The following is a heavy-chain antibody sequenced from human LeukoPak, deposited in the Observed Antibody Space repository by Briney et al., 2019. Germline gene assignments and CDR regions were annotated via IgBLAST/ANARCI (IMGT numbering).Heavy chain of an antibody. V-gene: IGHV1-69*13. J-gene: IGHJ4*02. Sequence: SVKVSCKASGGTFSSYAISWVRQAPGQGLEWMGGIIPIFGTANYAQKFQGRVTITADESTSIAYMELSSLRSEDTAVYYCASRRTGKTRRYYFDYWGQGTLVTVSS. D-gene: IGHD1-14*01. CDR1: GGTFSSYA. CDR2: IIPIFGTA. CDR3: ASRRTGKTRRYYFDY.